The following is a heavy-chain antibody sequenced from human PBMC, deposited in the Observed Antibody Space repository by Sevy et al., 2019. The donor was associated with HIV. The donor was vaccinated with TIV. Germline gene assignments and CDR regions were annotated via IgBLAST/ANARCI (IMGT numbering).Heavy chain of an antibody. CDR1: GFTFRDYP. CDR2: ISRASDSI. V-gene: IGHV3-48*02. J-gene: IGHJ4*02. D-gene: IGHD1-26*01. Sequence: GGSLRLSCAASGFTFRDYPMNWIRQAPGMGLEWLSYISRASDSIYYADSVMGRFTVSRDNAKNSLYLQMDRLSDEDTAIYYCAREHTGSFPDFWGQGTLVTVSS. CDR3: AREHTGSFPDF.